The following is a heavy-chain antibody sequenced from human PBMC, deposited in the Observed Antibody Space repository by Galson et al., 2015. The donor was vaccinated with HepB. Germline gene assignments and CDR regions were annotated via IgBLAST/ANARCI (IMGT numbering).Heavy chain of an antibody. Sequence: SGAEVKKPGESLRISCKASGYSFIHYWIGWVRQMPGKGLEWMGFIYPDDSVTRYSPSFQGQVTISADKFTSTVYLQWSSLQASDTAMYYCARLGGSYALSYNWFDPWGHGSLVIVSS. CDR2: IYPDDSVT. CDR1: GYSFIHYW. CDR3: ARLGGSYALSYNWFDP. J-gene: IGHJ5*02. D-gene: IGHD1-26*01. V-gene: IGHV5-51*01.